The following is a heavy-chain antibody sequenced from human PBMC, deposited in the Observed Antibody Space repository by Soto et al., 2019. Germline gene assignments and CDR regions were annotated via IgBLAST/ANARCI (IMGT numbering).Heavy chain of an antibody. Sequence: QVQLVQSGAEVKKPGASVKVSCKASGYTFTSYAMHWVRQAPGQSLEWMGWINAGNGHTKYSQKFQGRVTITRDTSASTAYMELSSLRSEDTAVYYCATMYSRGWYLAEVYYYGMDVWGQGTTGPVSS. CDR3: ATMYSRGWYLAEVYYYGMDV. CDR1: GYTFTSYA. CDR2: INAGNGHT. D-gene: IGHD6-19*01. V-gene: IGHV1-3*01. J-gene: IGHJ6*02.